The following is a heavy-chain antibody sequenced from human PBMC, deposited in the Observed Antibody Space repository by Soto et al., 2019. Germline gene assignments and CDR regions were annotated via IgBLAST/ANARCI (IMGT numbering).Heavy chain of an antibody. V-gene: IGHV3-11*01. Sequence: XESLQLSCAASGFAFSDYYMTWIRQAPGKGLEWIAYINTGGVIKYYADSVKGRFTISRDNAKNSLDLQMNSLRVEDTAVYYCTRDSGIYYFDSWGQGTLVTVSS. CDR2: INTGGVIK. CDR3: TRDSGIYYFDS. J-gene: IGHJ4*02. CDR1: GFAFSDYY. D-gene: IGHD2-15*01.